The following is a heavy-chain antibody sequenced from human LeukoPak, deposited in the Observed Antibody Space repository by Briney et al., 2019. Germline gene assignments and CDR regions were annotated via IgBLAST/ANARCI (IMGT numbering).Heavy chain of an antibody. Sequence: SQTLSLTCAISGDSVSANRASWNWIRQSPSRGLEWLGRTYYRSKWYDDYALSVKSRATISPDTSKNQFSLHLNSVTPEDTAVYYCARGGSGLVVSLFDPWGQGTLVTVSS. CDR1: GDSVSANRAS. V-gene: IGHV6-1*01. D-gene: IGHD2-15*01. CDR2: TYYRSKWYD. CDR3: ARGGSGLVVSLFDP. J-gene: IGHJ5*02.